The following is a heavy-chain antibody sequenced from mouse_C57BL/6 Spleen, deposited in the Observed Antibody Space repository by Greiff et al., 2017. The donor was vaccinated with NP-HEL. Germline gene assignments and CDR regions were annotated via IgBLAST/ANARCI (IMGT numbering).Heavy chain of an antibody. J-gene: IGHJ1*03. D-gene: IGHD1-1*01. CDR1: GFTFSDYG. V-gene: IGHV5-15*01. CDR2: ISNLAYSI. CDR3: ARHTYYGSSEGYFDV. Sequence: EVKVVESGGGLVQPGGSLKLSCAASGFTFSDYGMAWVRQAPRKGPEWVAFISNLAYSIYYADTVTGRFTIARENAKNTLYLEMSSLRSEDTAMYYCARHTYYGSSEGYFDVWGTGTTVTVSS.